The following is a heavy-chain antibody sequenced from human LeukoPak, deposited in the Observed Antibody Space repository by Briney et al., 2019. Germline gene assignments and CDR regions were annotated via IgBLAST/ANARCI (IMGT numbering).Heavy chain of an antibody. CDR1: GFTFSSYA. CDR3: ARGIRAAGYYYYGMDV. D-gene: IGHD6-25*01. V-gene: IGHV3-23*01. J-gene: IGHJ6*02. Sequence: GGSLRLSCAASGFTFSSYAMSWVRQAPGKGLEWVSAISGSGGSTYYADSVKGRFTISRDNSKNTLYLQMNSLRAEDTAVYYCARGIRAAGYYYYGMDVWGQGTTVTVSS. CDR2: ISGSGGST.